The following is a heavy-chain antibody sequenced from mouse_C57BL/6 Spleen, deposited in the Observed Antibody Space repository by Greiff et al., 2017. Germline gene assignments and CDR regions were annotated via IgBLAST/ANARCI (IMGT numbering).Heavy chain of an antibody. CDR1: GYTFTSYW. CDR2: IDPSDSET. V-gene: IGHV1-52*01. J-gene: IGHJ1*03. CDR3: EREGDDWEGWYFDV. D-gene: IGHD4-1*01. Sequence: QVQLQQPGAELVRPGSSVKLSCKASGYTFTSYWMHWVKQRPIQGLEWIGNIDPSDSETNYNQKFKDKATLTGDKSSSTADMQLSSLTSEDSAVYDCEREGDDWEGWYFDVWGTGTTVTGSS.